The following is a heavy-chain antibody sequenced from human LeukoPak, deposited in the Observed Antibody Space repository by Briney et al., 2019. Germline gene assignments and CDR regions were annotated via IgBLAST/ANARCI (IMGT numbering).Heavy chain of an antibody. J-gene: IGHJ4*02. V-gene: IGHV3-23*01. CDR2: ISGSGGNT. Sequence: GGSLRLSCAASGFTFSTYAMSWVRQAPGKGLEWVSGISGSGGNTYYADSVKGRFAISRDNSKNTLYLQMNSLRAEDTAIYYCAKPYGSGHLIYYFDYWGQGTLVTVSS. CDR1: GFTFSTYA. CDR3: AKPYGSGHLIYYFDY. D-gene: IGHD3-10*01.